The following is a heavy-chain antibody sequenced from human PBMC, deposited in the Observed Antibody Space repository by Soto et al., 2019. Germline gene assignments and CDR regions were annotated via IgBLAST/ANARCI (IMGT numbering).Heavy chain of an antibody. V-gene: IGHV3-23*01. CDR2: ISGSGGST. CDR3: AKDQGDCSSTSCYGDAFDI. Sequence: GGSLRLSCAASGFTFSSYAMSWVRQAPGKGLEWVSAISGSGGSTYYADSVKGRFTTSRDNSKNTLYLQMNSLRAEDTAVYYCAKDQGDCSSTSCYGDAFDIWGQGTMVTVSS. J-gene: IGHJ3*02. CDR1: GFTFSSYA. D-gene: IGHD2-2*01.